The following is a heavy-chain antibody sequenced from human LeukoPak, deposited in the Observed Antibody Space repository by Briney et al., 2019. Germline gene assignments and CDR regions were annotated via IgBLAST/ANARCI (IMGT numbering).Heavy chain of an antibody. J-gene: IGHJ4*02. CDR3: AKDFRGYDFWSGYPDY. D-gene: IGHD3-3*01. CDR1: GFTFSSYW. Sequence: SGGSLRLSCAAPGFTFSSYWMHWVRQAPGKGLVWVSRINSDGSSTSYADSVKGRFTISRDNAKNTLYLQMNSLRAEDTAVYYCAKDFRGYDFWSGYPDYWGQGTLVTVSS. V-gene: IGHV3-74*01. CDR2: INSDGSST.